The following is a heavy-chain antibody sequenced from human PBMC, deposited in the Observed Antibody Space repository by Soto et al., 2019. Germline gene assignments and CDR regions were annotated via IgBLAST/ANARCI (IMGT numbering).Heavy chain of an antibody. D-gene: IGHD1-1*01. CDR2: MSFDGSNK. V-gene: IGHV3-30*18. J-gene: IGHJ6*02. CDR3: AKEFGWELQLSHTYYKSGMDV. Sequence: QVQLVESGGGVVQPGRSLRLSCAASGFTFSSYGMHWVRQAPGKGLEWVALMSFDGSNKYYADSVRGRFTISSDNSKSTLYLQMDILRPEDTAVYYCAKEFGWELQLSHTYYKSGMDVWCQGTTVTVSS. CDR1: GFTFSSYG.